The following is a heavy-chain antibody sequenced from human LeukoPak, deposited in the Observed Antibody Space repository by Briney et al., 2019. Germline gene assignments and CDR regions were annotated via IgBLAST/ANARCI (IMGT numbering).Heavy chain of an antibody. J-gene: IGHJ4*02. CDR1: GFSFSNYA. CDR3: AKSSYYDASGYYREYYFDS. D-gene: IGHD3-22*01. Sequence: GGSLRLSCVPSGFSFSNYAMSWVRQAPGKGLEWVSSISGSGGTTHYVDSVKGRFTISRDKTKNTLYLQMNSLRAEDTAVYYCAKSSYYDASGYYREYYFDSWGQGTLVTVSS. V-gene: IGHV3-23*01. CDR2: ISGSGGTT.